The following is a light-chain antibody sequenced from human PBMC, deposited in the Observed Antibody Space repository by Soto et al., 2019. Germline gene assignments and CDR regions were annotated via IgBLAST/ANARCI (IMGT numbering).Light chain of an antibody. V-gene: IGLV2-14*01. CDR1: SSDIGDYHY. CDR2: EVS. Sequence: QSALTQPASVSGSPGQSITISCTGTSSDIGDYHYVSWYQHHPGKAPKLMIFEVSYRPSGVSNRFSGSKSGITASLTISGLQTEDEADYYCNSYSASSPLWVFGGGTKLTVL. J-gene: IGLJ3*02. CDR3: NSYSASSPLWV.